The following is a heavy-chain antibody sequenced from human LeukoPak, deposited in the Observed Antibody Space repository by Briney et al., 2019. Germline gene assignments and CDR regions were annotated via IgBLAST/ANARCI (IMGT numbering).Heavy chain of an antibody. V-gene: IGHV4-59*12. D-gene: IGHD6-13*01. CDR2: IYYSGST. CDR1: GGSISSYY. J-gene: IGHJ4*02. CDR3: ASALYGIAAAGTYYFDY. Sequence: SETLSLTCTVSGGSISSYYWSWIRQPPGKGLEWIGYIYYSGSTNYNPSLKSRVTISVDTSKNQFSLKLSSVTAADTAVYYCASALYGIAAAGTYYFDYWGQGTLVTVSS.